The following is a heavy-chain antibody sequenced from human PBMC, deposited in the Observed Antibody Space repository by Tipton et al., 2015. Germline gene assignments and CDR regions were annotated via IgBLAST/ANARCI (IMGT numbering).Heavy chain of an antibody. CDR1: GGSITSYY. CDR3: AREGTGVYI. D-gene: IGHD5/OR15-5a*01. J-gene: IGHJ4*02. CDR2: IYHDGGT. V-gene: IGHV4-59*12. Sequence: TLSLTCNVSGGSITSYYWGWIRQPPGKGLEWIGNIYHDGGTYYNPSLKSRVTLSVDTSKNQFSLKMNSVTAADTAVYFCAREGTGVYIWGQGALVTVSS.